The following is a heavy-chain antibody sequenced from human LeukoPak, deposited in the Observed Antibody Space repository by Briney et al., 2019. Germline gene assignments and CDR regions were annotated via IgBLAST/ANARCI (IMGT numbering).Heavy chain of an antibody. V-gene: IGHV4-39*07. CDR2: INHSGST. J-gene: IGHJ4*02. CDR3: ARGRSNLRLRYYFDY. Sequence: SETLSLTCTVSGGSISSGSYYWSWIRQPPRKGLEWIGEINHSGSTNYNPSLKSRVTISVDTSKNQFSLKLSSVTAADTAVYYCARGRSNLRLRYYFDYWGQGTLVTVSS. D-gene: IGHD6-25*01. CDR1: GGSISSGSYY.